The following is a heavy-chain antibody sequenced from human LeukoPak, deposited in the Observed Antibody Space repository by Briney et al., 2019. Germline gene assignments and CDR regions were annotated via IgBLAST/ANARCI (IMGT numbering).Heavy chain of an antibody. CDR2: IYYSGGT. CDR3: ARAGYSSGSTYFDY. J-gene: IGHJ4*02. V-gene: IGHV4-59*12. Sequence: SETLSLTCTVSGGSISSYYWSWIRQPPGKGLEWIGYIYYSGGTNYNPSLKSRVTISVDTSKNQFSLKLSSVTAADTAVYYCARAGYSSGSTYFDYWGQGTLVTVSS. D-gene: IGHD6-19*01. CDR1: GGSISSYY.